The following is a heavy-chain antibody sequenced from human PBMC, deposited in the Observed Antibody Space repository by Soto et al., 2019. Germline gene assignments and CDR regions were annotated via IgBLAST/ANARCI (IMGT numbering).Heavy chain of an antibody. CDR3: ARDLRLYYYDSSGYYDY. D-gene: IGHD3-22*01. J-gene: IGHJ4*02. CDR2: IKQDGSEK. Sequence: GGSLRLSCAASGFTFSSYWMSWVRQAPGKGLEWVANIKQDGSEKYCVDSVKGRFTISRDNAKNSLYLQMNSLRAEDTAVYYCARDLRLYYYDSSGYYDYWGQGTLVTVSS. V-gene: IGHV3-7*01. CDR1: GFTFSSYW.